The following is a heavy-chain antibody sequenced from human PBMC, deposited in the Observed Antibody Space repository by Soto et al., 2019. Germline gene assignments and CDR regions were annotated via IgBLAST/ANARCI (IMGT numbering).Heavy chain of an antibody. CDR1: GFTFSSYW. V-gene: IGHV3-74*01. D-gene: IGHD3-22*01. CDR2: INSDGSST. J-gene: IGHJ6*02. Sequence: SLRPSCAASGFTFSSYWMHWVRQAPGKGLVWVSQINSDGSSTSYADSVKGRFTISRDNAKNTLYLQMNSLRAEDTAVYYCARDAGYYDSSGYYLYYYYYYGMDVWGQGTTVTV. CDR3: ARDAGYYDSSGYYLYYYYYYGMDV.